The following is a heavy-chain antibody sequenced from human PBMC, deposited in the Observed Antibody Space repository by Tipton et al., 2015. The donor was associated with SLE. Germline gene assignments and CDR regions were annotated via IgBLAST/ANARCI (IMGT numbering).Heavy chain of an antibody. J-gene: IGHJ3*02. CDR2: ISWNSGSI. V-gene: IGHV3-9*01. CDR1: GFTFSNAW. D-gene: IGHD3-10*01. CDR3: AKGGDGGAFDI. Sequence: SLRLSCAASGFTFSNAWMSWVRQAPGKGLEWVSGISWNSGSIGYADSVKGRFTISRDNAKNSLYLQMNSLRAEDTALYYCAKGGDGGAFDIWGQGTMVTVSS.